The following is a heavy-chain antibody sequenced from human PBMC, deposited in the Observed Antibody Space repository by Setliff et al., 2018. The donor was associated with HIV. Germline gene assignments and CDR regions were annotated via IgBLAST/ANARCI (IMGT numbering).Heavy chain of an antibody. CDR2: IYTSGST. Sequence: NPSETLSLTCTVSGGSISSGSYYWSWIRQPAGKGLEWIGHIYTSGSTNYNPSLKSRVTISVDTSKNQFSLKLSSVTAADTAVYYCAAYYYDSSGHYSWYFDLWGRGTLVTVSS. J-gene: IGHJ2*01. D-gene: IGHD3-22*01. CDR1: GGSISSGSYY. CDR3: AAYYYDSSGHYSWYFDL. V-gene: IGHV4-61*09.